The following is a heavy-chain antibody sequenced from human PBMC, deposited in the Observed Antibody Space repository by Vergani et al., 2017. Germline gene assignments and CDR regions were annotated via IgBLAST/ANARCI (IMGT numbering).Heavy chain of an antibody. CDR1: GFSFGDYA. J-gene: IGHJ4*02. Sequence: EVQLVESGGGLVPPGRSLRFSCAASGFSFGDYAMTWVRQAPGKGLEWVAFIRNKAYGGTTEYAASVKGRFTISRDDSKRLAYLQLSGLKTEDTAVYFCSIRREYSFCYSDYWRQVTLVTVSS. D-gene: IGHD4-11*01. V-gene: IGHV3-49*04. CDR2: IRNKAYGGTT. CDR3: SIRREYSFCYSDY.